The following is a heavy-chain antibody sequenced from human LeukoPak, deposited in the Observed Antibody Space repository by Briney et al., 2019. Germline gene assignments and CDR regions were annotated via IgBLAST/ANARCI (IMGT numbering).Heavy chain of an antibody. V-gene: IGHV1-2*02. CDR3: ARVGPGVGVAGEKPRPNYYYYGMDV. Sequence: ASVKVSCKASGYTFTGYYMHWVRQAPGQGLEWMGWINPNSGGTNYAQKFQGRVTMTRDTSISTAYMELSRLRSDDTAVYYCARVGPGVGVAGEKPRPNYYYYGMDVWGQGTTVTVSS. CDR2: INPNSGGT. J-gene: IGHJ6*02. CDR1: GYTFTGYY. D-gene: IGHD6-19*01.